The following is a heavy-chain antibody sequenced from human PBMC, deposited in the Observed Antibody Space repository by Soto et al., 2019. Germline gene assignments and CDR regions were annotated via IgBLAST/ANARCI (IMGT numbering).Heavy chain of an antibody. CDR1: GGTFSSYA. CDR3: ASYGDPRYLKYYFDY. J-gene: IGHJ4*02. CDR2: IIPIFGTA. V-gene: IGHV1-69*01. Sequence: QVQLVQSGAEVKKPGSSVKVSCKASGGTFSSYAISWVRQAPGQGLEWMGGIIPIFGTANYAQKFQGRVTITADESTSTAYMELSSLRSEDTAAYYCASYGDPRYLKYYFDYWGQGTLVTVSS. D-gene: IGHD4-17*01.